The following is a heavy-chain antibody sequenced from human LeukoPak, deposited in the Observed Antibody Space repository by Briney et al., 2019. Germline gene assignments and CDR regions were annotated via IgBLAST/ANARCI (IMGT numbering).Heavy chain of an antibody. J-gene: IGHJ4*02. CDR2: INPSGGST. CDR1: GYTFTSYY. D-gene: IGHD1-26*01. V-gene: IGHV1-46*01. CDR3: ARMRSGSYKHRWKNFDY. Sequence: ASVKVSCKASGYTFTSYYMHWVRQAPGQGLEWMGIINPSGGSTSYAQKFQGRVTMTRDTSTSTVYMELSSLRSEDTAVYYCARMRSGSYKHRWKNFDYWGQGTLVTVSS.